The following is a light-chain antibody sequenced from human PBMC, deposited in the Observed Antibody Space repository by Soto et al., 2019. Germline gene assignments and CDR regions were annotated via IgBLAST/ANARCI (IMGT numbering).Light chain of an antibody. Sequence: EFVMTQSPATLSVSPGEGVNLSYRASQGIGDTLAWYQHKPGQTPRLLIYDTSTRATGVPARFRGSRSGPEFTLTISSLQPEDFATYYCQQSYSTLSITFGQGTRLEIK. CDR1: QGIGDT. CDR2: DTS. J-gene: IGKJ5*01. CDR3: QQSYSTLSIT. V-gene: IGKV3-15*01.